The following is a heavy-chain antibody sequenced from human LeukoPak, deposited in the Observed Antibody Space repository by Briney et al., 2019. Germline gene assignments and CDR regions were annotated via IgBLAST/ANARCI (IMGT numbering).Heavy chain of an antibody. Sequence: SETLSLTCTVSGGSVSSYYWSWIRQPPGKGLEWIGYIYYSGSTNYNPSLKSRVTISVDTSKNQFSLKLSSVTAADTAVYYCARHLPQTDGYNSFTFDHWGQGTLVTVSS. J-gene: IGHJ4*02. CDR3: ARHLPQTDGYNSFTFDH. CDR1: GGSVSSYY. V-gene: IGHV4-59*08. D-gene: IGHD5-24*01. CDR2: IYYSGST.